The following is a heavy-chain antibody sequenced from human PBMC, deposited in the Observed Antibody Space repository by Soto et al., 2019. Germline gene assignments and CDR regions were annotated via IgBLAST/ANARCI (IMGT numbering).Heavy chain of an antibody. CDR1: RESISKSSYY. J-gene: IGHJ5*02. D-gene: IGHD5-18*01. Sequence: WVTRSLTCTVARESISKSSYYWGWIREHPGKGLEWIGDIYYSGTTHYNPSLKSRVTISVDTSKNQFSLKLSSVTAADTAVYYCARGYSYGIVYNWFDPWGQGTLVTVSS. V-gene: IGHV4-39*07. CDR3: ARGYSYGIVYNWFDP. CDR2: IYYSGTT.